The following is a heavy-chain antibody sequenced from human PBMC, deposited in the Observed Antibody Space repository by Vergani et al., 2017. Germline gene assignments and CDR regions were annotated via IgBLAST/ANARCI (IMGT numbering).Heavy chain of an antibody. CDR3: ATTAGAIFGVGHGDYFDY. Sequence: QVQLQESGPGLVKPSGTLSLTCAVSGDSISSSNWWSWVRQPPGKGLEWIGEIYRSGSTDYNPSLKSRVTISVDKSKNQFSLKLSSVTAADTAVYYCATTAGAIFGVGHGDYFDYWGQGTLVTVSS. CDR2: IYRSGST. CDR1: GDSISSSNW. V-gene: IGHV4-4*02. D-gene: IGHD3-3*01. J-gene: IGHJ4*02.